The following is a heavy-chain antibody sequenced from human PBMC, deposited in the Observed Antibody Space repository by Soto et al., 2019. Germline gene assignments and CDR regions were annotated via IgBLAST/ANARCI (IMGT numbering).Heavy chain of an antibody. Sequence: EVQLVESGGGLVKPGGSLRLSCAASGFIVTSYTVNWVRQAPGKGLEWVSSISGSSTYIYYADSVKGRFTISRDNAKNSLSLQLNSLRAEDTAVYYCARDRKIAVVGTSNYFYYGLDVWGQGTTVTVSS. V-gene: IGHV3-21*01. CDR2: ISGSSTYI. CDR1: GFIVTSYT. D-gene: IGHD6-19*01. CDR3: ARDRKIAVVGTSNYFYYGLDV. J-gene: IGHJ6*02.